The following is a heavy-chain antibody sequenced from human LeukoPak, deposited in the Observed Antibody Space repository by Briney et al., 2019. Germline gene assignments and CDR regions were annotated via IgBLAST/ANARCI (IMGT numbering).Heavy chain of an antibody. CDR3: AKDIYGYSSCWFPLGGGFVS. CDR1: GFTFDDYA. V-gene: IGHV3-9*01. J-gene: IGHJ4*02. D-gene: IGHD6-13*01. CDR2: ISWNSGSI. Sequence: PGRSLRLSCAASGFTFDDYAMHWVRQAPGKGLEWVSGISWNSGSIGYADSVKGRFTISRDNAKNSLYLQMNSLRAEDTALYYCAKDIYGYSSCWFPLGGGFVSWGQGNLVTVSS.